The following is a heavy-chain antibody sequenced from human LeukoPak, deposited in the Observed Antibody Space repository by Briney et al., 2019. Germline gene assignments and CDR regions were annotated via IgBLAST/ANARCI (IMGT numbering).Heavy chain of an antibody. J-gene: IGHJ4*02. Sequence: SVKVSCKASGGSFSSYAFSWVRQAPGQGLEWMGWISAYNGNTDYAQKLQGRVTMTTDTSTSTAYMELRSLRSDDTAVYYCASTVRGVFDYWGQGTLVTVSS. CDR3: ASTVRGVFDY. CDR1: GGSFSSYA. V-gene: IGHV1-18*01. D-gene: IGHD3-10*02. CDR2: ISAYNGNT.